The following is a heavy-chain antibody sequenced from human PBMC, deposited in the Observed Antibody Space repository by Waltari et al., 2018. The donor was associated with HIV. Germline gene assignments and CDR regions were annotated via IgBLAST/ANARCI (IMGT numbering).Heavy chain of an antibody. V-gene: IGHV3-9*01. CDR3: VKDGASTIFGVLNGMDV. Sequence: EVQLVECGGGWVQPGRYITHPCTAFGFTFYVFVLPWVRQPPGKCREWVSSISWNSGYIAYADSVKGRFTISRDNTKNSLFLQMNSVRVEDTALYYCVKDGASTIFGVLNGMDVWGQGTTVTVSS. CDR1: GFTFYVFV. D-gene: IGHD3-3*01. J-gene: IGHJ6*02. CDR2: ISWNSGYI.